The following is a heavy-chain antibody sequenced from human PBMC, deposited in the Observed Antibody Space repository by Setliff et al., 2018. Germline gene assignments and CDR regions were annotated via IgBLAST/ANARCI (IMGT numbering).Heavy chain of an antibody. CDR2: ISSGGGII. V-gene: IGHV3-48*01. D-gene: IGHD2-2*02. CDR3: ARSSAPIKRDYMDV. CDR1: GFTFSTYT. Sequence: PGGSLRLSCAASGFTFSTYTMNWVRQAPGKGLEWVSYISSGGGIIYYADSVKGRFTISRDNAKNSLYLQMNSLRAEDTAVYYCARSSAPIKRDYMDVWGKGTTVTVSS. J-gene: IGHJ6*03.